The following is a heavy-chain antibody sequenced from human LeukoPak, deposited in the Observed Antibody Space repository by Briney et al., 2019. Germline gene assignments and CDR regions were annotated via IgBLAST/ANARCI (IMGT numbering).Heavy chain of an antibody. CDR3: ARAPAYCSSTSCAEELYYMDV. J-gene: IGHJ6*03. V-gene: IGHV3-15*01. CDR1: GFTFSNAW. D-gene: IGHD2-2*01. CDR2: IKSKTDGGTT. Sequence: GGSLRLSCAASGFTFSNAWMSWVRQAPGKGLEWVGRIKSKTDGGTTDYAAPVKGRFTISRDDSKNTLYLQMNSLRAEDTAVYYCARAPAYCSSTSCAEELYYMDVWGKGTTVTVSS.